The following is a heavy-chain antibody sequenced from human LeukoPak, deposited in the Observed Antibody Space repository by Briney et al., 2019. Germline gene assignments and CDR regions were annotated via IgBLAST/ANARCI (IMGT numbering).Heavy chain of an antibody. Sequence: SETLSLTCTVSGASINSSGYYWGWIRQPPGKGLEWIGSHYYSGSTYYNPSLKSRVTISVDTSKNHFSLKLNSVTAADTAVYYCARRAPDYYDSSGYLDYWGQGTLVTVSS. J-gene: IGHJ4*02. CDR2: HYYSGST. CDR1: GASINSSGYY. D-gene: IGHD3-22*01. CDR3: ARRAPDYYDSSGYLDY. V-gene: IGHV4-39*02.